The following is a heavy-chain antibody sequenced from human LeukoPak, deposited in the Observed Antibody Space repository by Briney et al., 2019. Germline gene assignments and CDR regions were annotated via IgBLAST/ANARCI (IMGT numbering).Heavy chain of an antibody. J-gene: IGHJ4*02. Sequence: GGSLRLSCAASGFTFSTYGMHWVRQAPGKGLEWVAVIWHDGSNKYYADSVKGRFTISRDNAKNSLYLQMNSLRAEDTAVYYCARGRIPVVPHFDDWGQGTLVTVSS. CDR1: GFTFSTYG. V-gene: IGHV3-33*01. CDR2: IWHDGSNK. CDR3: ARGRIPVVPHFDD. D-gene: IGHD2-21*01.